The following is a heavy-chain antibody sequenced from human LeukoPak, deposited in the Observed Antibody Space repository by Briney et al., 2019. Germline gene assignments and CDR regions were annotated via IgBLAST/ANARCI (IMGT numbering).Heavy chain of an antibody. D-gene: IGHD2-2*01. CDR2: INSDGSST. Sequence: GGSLRLSCAASGFTFSSYWMHWVRQAPGKGLVWVSRINSDGSSTSYADSVKGRFTISRDNAKNTLYLRMNSLRAEDTAVYYCAKGFCSSTSCPWGDWFDPWGQGTLVTVSS. CDR1: GFTFSSYW. J-gene: IGHJ5*02. V-gene: IGHV3-74*01. CDR3: AKGFCSSTSCPWGDWFDP.